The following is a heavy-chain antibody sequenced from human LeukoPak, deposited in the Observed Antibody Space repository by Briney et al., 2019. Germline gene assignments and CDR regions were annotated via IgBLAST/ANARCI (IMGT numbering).Heavy chain of an antibody. CDR1: GYSFTAYY. J-gene: IGHJ4*02. V-gene: IGHV1-18*04. Sequence: ASVKVSCKASGYSFTAYYTHWLRQAPGQGPEWMGWIKPDSGSSHYAQKLQGRVTMTTDTSTSTAYMELRSLRSDDTAVYYCARDLGYYYDSSGYLYYFDYWGQGTLVTVSS. CDR2: IKPDSGSS. D-gene: IGHD3-22*01. CDR3: ARDLGYYYDSSGYLYYFDY.